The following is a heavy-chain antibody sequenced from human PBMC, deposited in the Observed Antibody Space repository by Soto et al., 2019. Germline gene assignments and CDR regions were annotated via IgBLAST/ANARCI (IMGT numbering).Heavy chain of an antibody. Sequence: EVQLVESGGGLVQPGGSLRLSCAASGFTFSSYDMHWVRQATGKGLEWVSAIGTAGDTYYPGSVKGRFTISRENAKNSLYLQMNSLRAEDTAVYYCARDQVAAAGFLNNIYYYYGMDVWGQGTTVNVSS. V-gene: IGHV3-13*01. D-gene: IGHD6-13*01. CDR3: ARDQVAAAGFLNNIYYYYGMDV. CDR2: IGTAGDT. CDR1: GFTFSSYD. J-gene: IGHJ6*02.